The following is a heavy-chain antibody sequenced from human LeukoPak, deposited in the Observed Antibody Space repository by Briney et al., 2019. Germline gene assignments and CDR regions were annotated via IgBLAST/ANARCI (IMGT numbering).Heavy chain of an antibody. CDR3: ARAYSYYYHSSGFYAPKYFQH. Sequence: SQTLSLTCTVSGGSISSGGYYWSWIRQHPGKDLEWIGYIYYSGSPYYNPSLKTRLTISVDTSKNQFSLQLISVTAADTAVYYCARAYSYYYHSSGFYAPKYFQHWGQGTLVTVSS. J-gene: IGHJ1*01. D-gene: IGHD3-22*01. V-gene: IGHV4-31*03. CDR2: IYYSGSP. CDR1: GGSISSGGYY.